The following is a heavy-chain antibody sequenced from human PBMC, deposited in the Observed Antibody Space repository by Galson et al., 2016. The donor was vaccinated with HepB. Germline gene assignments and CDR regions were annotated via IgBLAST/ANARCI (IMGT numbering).Heavy chain of an antibody. J-gene: IGHJ4*02. Sequence: SETLSLTCTVSGGSVSSGDYYWSWIRQPPGKGLEWIGYIYYSGSTKYNPSLKSRVTISVDTSKNQFSLKLSSVTAADTAVYYCAGSGYYSRVDYWGQGTLVTVSS. V-gene: IGHV4-61*08. CDR1: GGSVSSGDYY. D-gene: IGHD3-22*01. CDR2: IYYSGST. CDR3: AGSGYYSRVDY.